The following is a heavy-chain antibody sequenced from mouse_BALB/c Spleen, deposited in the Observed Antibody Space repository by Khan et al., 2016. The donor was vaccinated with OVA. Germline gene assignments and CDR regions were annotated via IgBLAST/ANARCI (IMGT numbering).Heavy chain of an antibody. Sequence: QVQLQQSGAELARPGTSVKLSCKASAYTFTSYWMQWVKQRPGQGLEWIGSIYPGDGDTRYTQKFKDKATLTADKSSSTAYMQLSSLASEDSVVYYCTRGGSTTGYFDYWGQGTTLTVSS. V-gene: IGHV1-87*01. CDR1: AYTFTSYW. CDR2: IYPGDGDT. D-gene: IGHD2-14*01. CDR3: TRGGSTTGYFDY. J-gene: IGHJ2*01.